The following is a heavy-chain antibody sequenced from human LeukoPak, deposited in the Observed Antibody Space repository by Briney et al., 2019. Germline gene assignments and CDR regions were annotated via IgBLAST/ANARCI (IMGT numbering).Heavy chain of an antibody. CDR1: GFTFSSYE. CDR2: ISSSGSTI. D-gene: IGHD1-26*01. Sequence: GGSLRLSCAASGFTFSSYEMNWVRQAPGKGLEWVPYISSSGSTIYYADSVKGRFTISRDNAKNSLYLQMNSLRAEDTAVYYCATPRGSGSYLAFDYWGQGTLVTVSS. CDR3: ATPRGSGSYLAFDY. V-gene: IGHV3-48*03. J-gene: IGHJ4*02.